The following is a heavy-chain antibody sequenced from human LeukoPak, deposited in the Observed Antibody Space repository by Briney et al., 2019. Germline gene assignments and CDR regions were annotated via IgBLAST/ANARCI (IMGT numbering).Heavy chain of an antibody. J-gene: IGHJ6*02. D-gene: IGHD3-3*01. CDR2: IIPIFGTA. V-gene: IGHV1-69*01. CDR1: GGTFSSYA. CDR3: ARVPRDRFLEWLQGMDV. Sequence: ASVKVSCKASGGTFSSYAISRVRQAPGQGLEWMGGIIPIFGTANYAQKFQGRVTITADESTSTAYMELSSLRSEDTAVYYCARVPRDRFLEWLQGMDVWGQGTTVTVSS.